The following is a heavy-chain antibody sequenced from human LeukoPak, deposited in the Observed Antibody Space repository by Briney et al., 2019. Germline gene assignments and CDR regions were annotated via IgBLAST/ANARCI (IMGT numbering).Heavy chain of an antibody. CDR1: GFTFSSYA. J-gene: IGHJ6*03. CDR3: AKYYYDSSGPFNYMDV. CDR2: ISGSGGST. Sequence: PGGSLRLSCAASGFTFSSYAMSWVRQAPGKGLEWVSAISGSGGSTYYADSVKGRFTISRDNSKNTLYLQMNSLRAEDTAVYYCAKYYYDSSGPFNYMDVWGKGTTVTVSS. V-gene: IGHV3-23*01. D-gene: IGHD3-22*01.